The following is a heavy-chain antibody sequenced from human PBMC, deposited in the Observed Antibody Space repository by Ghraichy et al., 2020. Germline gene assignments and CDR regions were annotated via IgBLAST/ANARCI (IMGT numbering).Heavy chain of an antibody. D-gene: IGHD3-10*01. J-gene: IGHJ6*02. CDR2: ISSRGETT. CDR1: GFTFSYYE. Sequence: LTCAASGFTFSYYEMNWVRQAPGKGLEWLSYISSRGETTFYADSLKGRFTIARDNAKNSLYLLMNSLRAEDTAVYYCARDSYYDSGTYYNGYGMDVWGQGTTVTVSS. V-gene: IGHV3-48*03. CDR3: ARDSYYDSGTYYNGYGMDV.